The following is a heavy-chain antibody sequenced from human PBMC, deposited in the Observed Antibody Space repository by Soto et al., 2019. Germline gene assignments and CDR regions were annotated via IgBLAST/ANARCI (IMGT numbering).Heavy chain of an antibody. Sequence: QVQLVQSGAEVKRPGSSVKGSCKASGDTFNFYSINWVRQAPGLGLEWMGRVNPIVSMSNYAQKFQGRVTMTADKATSTAYMELSSLRSEATAIYYCARSYGSGYRAFDYWGPGALVTVSS. V-gene: IGHV1-69*02. CDR1: GDTFNFYS. CDR3: ARSYGSGYRAFDY. CDR2: VNPIVSMS. J-gene: IGHJ4*02. D-gene: IGHD3-10*01.